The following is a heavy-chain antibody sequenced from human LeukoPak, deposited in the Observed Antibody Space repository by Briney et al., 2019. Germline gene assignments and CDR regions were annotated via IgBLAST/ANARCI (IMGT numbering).Heavy chain of an antibody. D-gene: IGHD6-25*01. V-gene: IGHV3-33*06. CDR1: GFTFSSYA. Sequence: GGSLRLSCAASGFTFSSYAMHWVRQAPGKGLEWVAVIWDDGSNKYYADSVKGRFTISRDNSKNTLYLQMNSLRAEDTAVYYCAKFFAPSGGGSGWPWVIDYWGQGTLVTVSS. J-gene: IGHJ4*02. CDR3: AKFFAPSGGGSGWPWVIDY. CDR2: IWDDGSNK.